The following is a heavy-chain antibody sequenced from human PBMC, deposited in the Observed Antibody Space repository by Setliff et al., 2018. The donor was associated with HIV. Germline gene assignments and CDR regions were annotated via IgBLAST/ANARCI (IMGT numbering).Heavy chain of an antibody. CDR1: GFTFGDSA. Sequence: GGSLRLSCTTSGFTFGDSAMSWVRQASGKGLEWVGRIRSETNTYATAYAASVKGRFTISRDDSKNTLYLQMNSLKTEDTAVYFCTSPNYFYDASGDDYWGQGTLVTVSS. J-gene: IGHJ4*02. CDR3: TSPNYFYDASGDDY. V-gene: IGHV3-73*01. D-gene: IGHD3-22*01. CDR2: IRSETNTYAT.